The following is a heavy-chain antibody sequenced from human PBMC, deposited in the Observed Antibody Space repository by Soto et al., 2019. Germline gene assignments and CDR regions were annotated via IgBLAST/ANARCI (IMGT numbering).Heavy chain of an antibody. Sequence: SETLSLTCTVSGGSISSYYWSWIRQPPGKGLEWIGYIYYSGSTNYNPSLKSRVTISVDTSKNQFSLKLSSVTAADTAVYYCARAPPYYGGNQFDYWGQGTLVTVSS. CDR2: IYYSGST. V-gene: IGHV4-59*01. CDR3: ARAPPYYGGNQFDY. J-gene: IGHJ4*02. CDR1: GGSISSYY. D-gene: IGHD4-17*01.